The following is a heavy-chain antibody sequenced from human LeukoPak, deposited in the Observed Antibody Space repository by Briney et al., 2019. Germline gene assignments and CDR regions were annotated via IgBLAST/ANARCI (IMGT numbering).Heavy chain of an antibody. Sequence: PGGSLRLSCAASGFTFSNYAMHWVRQAPGKGLEWVSVISYVGIDTSYADSVKGRFTISRDGSKNTLYLQMNSLRPEDTALYYCPRRPGIAMVASVKAYYFASWGRGTLVTVSS. CDR3: PRRPGIAMVASVKAYYFAS. CDR1: GFTFSNYA. CDR2: ISYVGIDT. D-gene: IGHD6-19*01. V-gene: IGHV3-30*04. J-gene: IGHJ4*02.